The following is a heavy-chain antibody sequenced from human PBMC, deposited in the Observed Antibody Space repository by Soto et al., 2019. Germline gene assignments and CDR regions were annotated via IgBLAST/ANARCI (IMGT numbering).Heavy chain of an antibody. D-gene: IGHD6-13*01. CDR3: ARDPRYSSSWYWVDP. J-gene: IGHJ5*02. V-gene: IGHV3-21*01. CDR2: ISSSSSYI. Sequence: PGGSLRLSCAASGFTFSSYSMNWVRQAPGKGLEWVSSISSSSSYIYYADSVKGRFTISRDNAKNSLYLQMNSLRAEDTAVYYCARDPRYSSSWYWVDPWGHGTLVTLSS. CDR1: GFTFSSYS.